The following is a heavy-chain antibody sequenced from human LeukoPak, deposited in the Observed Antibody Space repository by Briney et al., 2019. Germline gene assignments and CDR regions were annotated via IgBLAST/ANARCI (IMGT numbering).Heavy chain of an antibody. CDR1: GFTFTSYT. Sequence: GGSLRLSCAASGFTFTSYTMNWVRQAPGKGLEWVSVIYSGGSTYYADSVKGRFTISRHNSKNTLYLQMNSLSAEDTAVYYCARGKDGYNLYYWGQGALVTVSS. CDR2: IYSGGST. D-gene: IGHD5-24*01. V-gene: IGHV3-53*04. CDR3: ARGKDGYNLYY. J-gene: IGHJ4*02.